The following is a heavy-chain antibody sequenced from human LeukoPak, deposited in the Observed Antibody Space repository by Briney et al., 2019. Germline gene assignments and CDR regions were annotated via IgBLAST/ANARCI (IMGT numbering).Heavy chain of an antibody. CDR1: GYPFTGYY. CDR3: ARVRQLVSWFDP. CDR2: INPNSGGT. V-gene: IGHV1-2*02. D-gene: IGHD6-6*01. Sequence: ASVKVSCKASGYPFTGYYMHWVRQAPGQGLEWMGWINPNSGGTNYAQKFQGRVTMTRDTSISTAYMELSRLRSDDTAVYYCARVRQLVSWFDPWGQGTLVTVSS. J-gene: IGHJ5*02.